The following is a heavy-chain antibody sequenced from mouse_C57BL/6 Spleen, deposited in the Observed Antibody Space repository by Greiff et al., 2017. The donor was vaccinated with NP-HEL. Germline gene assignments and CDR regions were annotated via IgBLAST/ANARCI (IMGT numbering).Heavy chain of an antibody. J-gene: IGHJ2*01. D-gene: IGHD1-1*01. CDR1: GYAFSSSW. CDR3: ARSPSTTVVGNYFDY. Sequence: QVQLKESGPELVKPGASVKISCKASGYAFSSSWMNWVKQRPGKGLEWIGRIYPGDGDTNYNGKFKGKATLTADKSSSTAYMQLSSLTSEDSAVYFGARSPSTTVVGNYFDYWGQGTTLTVSS. CDR2: IYPGDGDT. V-gene: IGHV1-82*01.